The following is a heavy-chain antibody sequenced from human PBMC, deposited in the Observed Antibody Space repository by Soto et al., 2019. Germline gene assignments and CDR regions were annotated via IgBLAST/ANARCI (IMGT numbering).Heavy chain of an antibody. D-gene: IGHD7-27*01. CDR3: AKDKSGAADI. Sequence: QVQLQESGPGLVEPSETLSLTCTVSGGSMNGFYWNWIRQPAGGGLEWIGRVYSSGRADYIPSLKSRITMSVDTSKNQFYLNLRFVTAADTAVYFCAKDKSGAADIWGHGTMVTVS. CDR2: VYSSGRA. CDR1: GGSMNGFY. J-gene: IGHJ3*02. V-gene: IGHV4-4*07.